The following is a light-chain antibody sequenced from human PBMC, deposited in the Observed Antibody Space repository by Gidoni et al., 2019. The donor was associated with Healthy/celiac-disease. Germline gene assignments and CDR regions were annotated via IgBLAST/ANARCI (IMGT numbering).Light chain of an antibody. J-gene: IGKJ3*01. CDR3: QQYDNPTT. CDR2: DAS. CDR1: QDISNY. V-gene: IGKV1-33*01. Sequence: DIQMTQSPSSLSASVGDRVTITCQASQDISNYLNWYQQKPGKAPKLLIYDASNLETGVPSRVSGSGSGTDFTFTISSLQPEDIATYYCQQYDNPTTFGPGTKVDIK.